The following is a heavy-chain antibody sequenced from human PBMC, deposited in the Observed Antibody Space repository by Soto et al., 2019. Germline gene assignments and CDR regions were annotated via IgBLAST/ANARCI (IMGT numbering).Heavy chain of an antibody. CDR2: IIPIFGTA. CDR3: ARSHTPGERITIFGVVIPPGHPYGMDV. CDR1: GGTFSSYA. D-gene: IGHD3-3*01. Sequence: CKASGGTFSSYAISWVRQAPGQGLEWMGGIIPIFGTANYAQKFQGRVTITADESTSTAYMELSSLRSEDTAVYYCARSHTPGERITIFGVVIPPGHPYGMDVWGQGTTVTVSS. V-gene: IGHV1-69*01. J-gene: IGHJ6*02.